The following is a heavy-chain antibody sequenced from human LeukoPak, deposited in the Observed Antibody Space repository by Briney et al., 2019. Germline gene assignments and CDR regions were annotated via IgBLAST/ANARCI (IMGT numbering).Heavy chain of an antibody. V-gene: IGHV3-11*04. CDR2: ISNSGSTI. J-gene: IGHJ4*02. CDR3: ARGITARPPYYFDY. Sequence: GGSLRLSCAASGFTFSDYYMNWIRQAPGKGLEWVSYISNSGSTIYYADPVKGRFTISRDNAKNSVYLQMNSLRAEDTAVYYCARGITARPPYYFDYWGQGTLVTVSS. D-gene: IGHD3-10*01. CDR1: GFTFSDYY.